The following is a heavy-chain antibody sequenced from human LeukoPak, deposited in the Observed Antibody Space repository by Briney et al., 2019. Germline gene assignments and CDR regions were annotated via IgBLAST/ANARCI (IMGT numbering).Heavy chain of an antibody. D-gene: IGHD1-1*01. CDR3: VVWNDERRLDY. CDR2: IWYDASNV. V-gene: IGHV3-33*01. CDR1: GFTFRSHG. J-gene: IGHJ4*02. Sequence: PGGSLRLSCAASGFTFRSHGMHWVRQAPGKGLEWVAVIWYDASNVYYADSVKGRFTISRDNSRNTLFLQMNSLRVEDTAVYYCVVWNDERRLDYWGQGTLVTVSS.